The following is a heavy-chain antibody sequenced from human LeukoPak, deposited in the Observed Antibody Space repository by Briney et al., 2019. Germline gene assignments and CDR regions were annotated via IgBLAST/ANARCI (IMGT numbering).Heavy chain of an antibody. CDR1: GYSFTSYW. CDR3: ARGTTGTTIDLGFDY. Sequence: GESLKISCKGSGYSFTSYWIGWVRQMPGKGLEWMGIIYPGDSDSRYSPSFQGQVTISADKSISTAYLQWSSLKASDTAMYYCARGTTGTTIDLGFDYWGQGTLVTVSS. D-gene: IGHD1-1*01. CDR2: IYPGDSDS. J-gene: IGHJ4*02. V-gene: IGHV5-51*01.